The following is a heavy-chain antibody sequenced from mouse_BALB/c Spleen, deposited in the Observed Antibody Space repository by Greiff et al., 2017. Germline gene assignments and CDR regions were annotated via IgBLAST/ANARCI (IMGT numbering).Heavy chain of an antibody. Sequence: VQLQQSGAELVRSGASVKLSCTASGFNIKDYYMHWVKQRPEQGLEWIGWIDPENGDTDYAPKFQGKATMTADTSSNTAYLQLSSLTSEDTAVYYCNAYCGSSSGAMDYWGQGTSVTVSS. CDR3: NAYCGSSSGAMDY. CDR1: GFNIKDYY. J-gene: IGHJ4*01. V-gene: IGHV14-4*02. D-gene: IGHD1-1*01. CDR2: IDPENGDT.